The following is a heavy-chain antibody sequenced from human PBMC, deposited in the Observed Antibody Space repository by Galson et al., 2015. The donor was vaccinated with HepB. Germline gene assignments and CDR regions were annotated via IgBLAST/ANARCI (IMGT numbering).Heavy chain of an antibody. V-gene: IGHV3-21*01. J-gene: IGHJ6*03. CDR1: GFTFSSYS. Sequence: SLRLSCAASGFTFSSYSMNWVRQAPGKGLEWVSSISSSSSYIYYADSVKGRFTISRDNAKNSLYLQMNSLRAEDTAVYYCASIDDLPAAMPRGYYYYYMDVWGKGTTVTVSS. CDR3: ASIDDLPAAMPRGYYYYYMDV. CDR2: ISSSSSYI. D-gene: IGHD2-2*01.